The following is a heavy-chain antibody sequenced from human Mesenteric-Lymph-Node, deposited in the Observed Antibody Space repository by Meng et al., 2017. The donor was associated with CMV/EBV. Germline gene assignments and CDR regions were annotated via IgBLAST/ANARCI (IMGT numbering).Heavy chain of an antibody. CDR3: VRGEYQLESDGMDV. Sequence: GESLKISCAASGFTFSDYYMSWIRQAPGKGLEWVSYISSSGSTIYYADSVKGRFTISRDNAKNSLYLQMNSLRAEDTAVYYCVRGEYQLESDGMDVWGQGTTVTVSS. D-gene: IGHD2-2*01. CDR1: GFTFSDYY. V-gene: IGHV3-11*04. CDR2: ISSSGSTI. J-gene: IGHJ6*02.